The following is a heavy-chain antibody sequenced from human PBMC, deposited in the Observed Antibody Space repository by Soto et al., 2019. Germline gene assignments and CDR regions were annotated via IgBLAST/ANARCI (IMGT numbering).Heavy chain of an antibody. CDR3: GRQSGGYYYYGMDV. Sequence: PSETLSLTCTVSGGSISSYYWSWIRQPPGKGLEWIGYIYYSGSTNYSPSLKSRVTISVDTSKNQFSLKLSSVTAADSAIYYCGRQSGGYYYYGMDVWGQGTTVTVSS. J-gene: IGHJ6*02. D-gene: IGHD1-26*01. V-gene: IGHV4-59*08. CDR2: IYYSGST. CDR1: GGSISSYY.